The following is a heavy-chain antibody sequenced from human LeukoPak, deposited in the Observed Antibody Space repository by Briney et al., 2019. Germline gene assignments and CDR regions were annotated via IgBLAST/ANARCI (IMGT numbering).Heavy chain of an antibody. V-gene: IGHV4-39*01. CDR1: GGSISSSSYY. CDR2: IYYSGST. D-gene: IGHD6-6*01. J-gene: IGHJ4*02. CDR3: ARRAARPERYFDY. Sequence: PSETLSLTCTVSGGSISSSSYYWGWIRQPPGKGLEWIGSIYYSGSTYYNPFLKSRVTISVDTSKNQFSLKLSSVTAADTAVYYCARRAARPERYFDYWGQGTLVTVSS.